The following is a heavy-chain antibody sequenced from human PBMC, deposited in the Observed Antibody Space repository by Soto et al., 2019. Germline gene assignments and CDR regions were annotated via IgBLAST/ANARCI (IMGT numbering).Heavy chain of an antibody. D-gene: IGHD1-7*01. J-gene: IGHJ4*02. V-gene: IGHV3-30*18. Sequence: PGGSLRLSCAASGFTFGINDMHWIRQAPGRGLEWVAVISNDGNNKYYADSVKGRFTLSRDNSKNMVYLQMDSLRVEDTAVYFCVKDHKTYNWDYLFDSWGPGILVTLVS. CDR2: ISNDGNNK. CDR1: GFTFGIND. CDR3: VKDHKTYNWDYLFDS.